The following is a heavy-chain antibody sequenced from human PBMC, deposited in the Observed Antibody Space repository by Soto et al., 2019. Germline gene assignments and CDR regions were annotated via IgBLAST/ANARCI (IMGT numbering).Heavy chain of an antibody. CDR2: ISGSGGST. Sequence: GGSLRLSCAASGFTFSSYAMSWVRQAPGKGLEWVSAISGSGGSTYYADSVKGRFTISRDNSKNTLYLQMNSLRAEDTAVYYCAKGHTRYGDYVPLYYYYYMDVWGKGTTVTVSS. CDR3: AKGHTRYGDYVPLYYYYYMDV. CDR1: GFTFSSYA. D-gene: IGHD4-17*01. V-gene: IGHV3-23*01. J-gene: IGHJ6*03.